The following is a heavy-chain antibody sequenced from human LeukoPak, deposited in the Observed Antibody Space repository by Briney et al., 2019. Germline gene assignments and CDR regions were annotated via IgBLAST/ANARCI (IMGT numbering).Heavy chain of an antibody. Sequence: SQTLSLTCTVSGGSISSGSYYWSWIRQPAGKGLEWIGRIYTSGSTNYNPSLKSRLTISVDTSKNQFSLKLSSVTAADTAVYYCAREMWGYDSSGYYYYFDYWGQGTLVTVSS. CDR1: GGSISSGSYY. CDR3: AREMWGYDSSGYYYYFDY. V-gene: IGHV4-61*02. D-gene: IGHD3-22*01. J-gene: IGHJ4*02. CDR2: IYTSGST.